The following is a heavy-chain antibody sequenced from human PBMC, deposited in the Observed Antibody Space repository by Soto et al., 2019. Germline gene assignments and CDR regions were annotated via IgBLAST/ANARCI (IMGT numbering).Heavy chain of an antibody. CDR3: ARVSEPYYYYYGMDV. J-gene: IGHJ6*02. V-gene: IGHV1-69*13. CDR1: GGTFSSYA. D-gene: IGHD1-1*01. Sequence: SVKVSCKASGGTFSSYAISWVRQAPGQGLEWTGGTIPIFGTANYAQKFQGRVTITADESTSTAYMELSSLRSEDTAVYYCARVSEPYYYYYGMDVWGQGTTVTVSS. CDR2: TIPIFGTA.